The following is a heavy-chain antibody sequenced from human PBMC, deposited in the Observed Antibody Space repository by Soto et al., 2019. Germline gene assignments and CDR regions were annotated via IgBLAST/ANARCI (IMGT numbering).Heavy chain of an antibody. J-gene: IGHJ4*02. Sequence: QVQLVESGGGVVQPGRSLRLSCAASGFTFSSYGMHWVRQAPGKGLEWVAVISYDGSNKYYADSVKGRFTISRDNSKNTLYLQMNRLRAEDTAVYYCAKDRSSISLRQIDYWGQGTLVTVSS. CDR2: ISYDGSNK. CDR3: AKDRSSISLRQIDY. CDR1: GFTFSSYG. V-gene: IGHV3-30*18. D-gene: IGHD2-2*01.